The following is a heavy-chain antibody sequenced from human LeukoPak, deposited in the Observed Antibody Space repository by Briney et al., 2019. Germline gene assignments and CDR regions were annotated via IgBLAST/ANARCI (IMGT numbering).Heavy chain of an antibody. Sequence: GRSLRLSCAASGFTFDDYAMHWVRQAPGKGLEWVSGISWNSGSIGYADSVKGRFTISRDNAKNFLYLQMNSLRAEDTALYYCAKGLDRWYYDFWSGYYGLDYWGQGTLVTVSS. CDR3: AKGLDRWYYDFWSGYYGLDY. CDR1: GFTFDDYA. CDR2: ISWNSGSI. V-gene: IGHV3-9*01. D-gene: IGHD3-3*01. J-gene: IGHJ4*02.